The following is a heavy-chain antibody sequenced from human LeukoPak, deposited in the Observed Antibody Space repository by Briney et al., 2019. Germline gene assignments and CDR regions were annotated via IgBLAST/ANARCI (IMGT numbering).Heavy chain of an antibody. CDR2: IIPIFGTA. V-gene: IGHV1-69*05. Sequence: SVKVSCEASGGTFSSYAISWVRQAPGQGLEWMGGIIPIFGTANYAQKFQGRVTITTDESTSTAYMELSSLRSEDTAVYYCARRGIAARFGRAFDIWGQGTMVTVSS. D-gene: IGHD6-6*01. CDR3: ARRGIAARFGRAFDI. CDR1: GGTFSSYA. J-gene: IGHJ3*02.